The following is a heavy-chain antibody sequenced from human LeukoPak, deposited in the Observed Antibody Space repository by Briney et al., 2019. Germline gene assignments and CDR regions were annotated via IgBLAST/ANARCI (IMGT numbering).Heavy chain of an antibody. D-gene: IGHD2-15*01. CDR3: ARAMFGGGSCYPRRPNHSCIHENWFDP. CDR2: IIPIFGTA. J-gene: IGHJ5*02. CDR1: GGTFSSYA. V-gene: IGHV1-69*06. Sequence: ASVKVSCKASGGTFSSYAISWVRQAPGQGLEWMGGIIPIFGTANYAQKFQGRVTITADKSTSTAYMELSSLRSEDTAVYYCARAMFGGGSCYPRRPNHSCIHENWFDPWGQGTLVTVSS.